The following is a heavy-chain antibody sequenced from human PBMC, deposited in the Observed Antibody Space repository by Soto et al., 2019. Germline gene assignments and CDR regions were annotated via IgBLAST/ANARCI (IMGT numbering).Heavy chain of an antibody. CDR2: ISGSGGDT. CDR1: GFTFSTYA. V-gene: IGHV3-23*01. D-gene: IGHD2-2*01. J-gene: IGHJ6*02. Sequence: GGSLRLSCAASGFTFSTYAMSWVRQAPGKGLEWVSAISGSGGDTYYADSVKGRFTISRDNSKDTLYLQMNSLRAEDTAVYYCAKILEPAIMSYYYGMDVWGQGTTVTVSS. CDR3: AKILEPAIMSYYYGMDV.